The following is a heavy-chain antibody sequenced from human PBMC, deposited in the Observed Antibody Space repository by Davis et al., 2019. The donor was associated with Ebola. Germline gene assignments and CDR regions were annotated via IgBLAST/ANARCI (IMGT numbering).Heavy chain of an antibody. CDR1: GFTFDNYA. J-gene: IGHJ4*01. D-gene: IGHD5-12*01. Sequence: GASLKISCAASGFTFDNYAMHWVRQAPGKGLVWVSRISSDGSLTNYADSVKGRFTISRDNAKNTLSLQMNSLRVEDTALYYCVRDSGYYSHDYWGHGTLVTVSS. V-gene: IGHV3-74*01. CDR2: ISSDGSLT. CDR3: VRDSGYYSHDY.